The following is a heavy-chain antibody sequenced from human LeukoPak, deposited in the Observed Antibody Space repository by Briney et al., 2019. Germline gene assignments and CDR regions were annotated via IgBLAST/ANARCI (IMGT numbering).Heavy chain of an antibody. J-gene: IGHJ4*02. CDR2: IYYSGSI. D-gene: IGHD6-13*01. Sequence: SETLSLTCTVSGGSISSGGYYWSWIRQPPGKGLEWIGYIYYSGSINYNPSLKSRVTISVDTSKNQFSLKLSSVTAADTAVYYCARAAAGFDYWGQGTLVTVSS. CDR1: GGSISSGGYY. CDR3: ARAAAGFDY. V-gene: IGHV4-61*08.